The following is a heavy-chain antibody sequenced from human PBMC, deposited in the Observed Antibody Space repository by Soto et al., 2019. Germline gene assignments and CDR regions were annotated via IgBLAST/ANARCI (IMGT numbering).Heavy chain of an antibody. Sequence: EVQLGESGGGLVQPGGSLRLSCAASGFTFSSYAMHWVRQAPGKGLEYVSGVSSNGGSTYYANSVKGRFTISRDNSKNTLYLQMGSMRAEDMAVYYCARDEDGAFEIWGEGTMVTVSS. CDR3: ARDEDGAFEI. CDR1: GFTFSSYA. V-gene: IGHV3-64*01. CDR2: VSSNGGST. J-gene: IGHJ3*02.